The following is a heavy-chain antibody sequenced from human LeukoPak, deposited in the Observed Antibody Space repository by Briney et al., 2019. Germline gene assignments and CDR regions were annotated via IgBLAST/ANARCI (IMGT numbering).Heavy chain of an antibody. CDR2: VSGSGGST. V-gene: IGHV3-23*01. D-gene: IGHD3-22*01. J-gene: IGHJ4*02. CDR3: AKARYDSSGYYLFDY. Sequence: GGSLRLSCAASGFTFSSHAMSWVRQAPGKGLEWVSTVSGSGGSTSHADSVEGRFTISRDNSKNTLYLQMDSLRAEDTAVYYCAKARYDSSGYYLFDYWGQGTLVTVSS. CDR1: GFTFSSHA.